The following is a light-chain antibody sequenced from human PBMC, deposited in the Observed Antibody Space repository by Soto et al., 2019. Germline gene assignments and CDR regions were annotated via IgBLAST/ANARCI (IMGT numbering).Light chain of an antibody. J-gene: IGLJ1*01. CDR1: SSDVGGYNY. CDR3: SSYTGSSTPYV. V-gene: IGLV2-14*01. Sequence: QSALTQPASVSGSPGQSITISCTGTSSDVGGYNYVSWYQQHPGKAPKLMIYEVSHRPSGVSNRFSGSKSGNTASLTISGLXAEDEADYYCSSYTGSSTPYVFGTGTKVTVL. CDR2: EVS.